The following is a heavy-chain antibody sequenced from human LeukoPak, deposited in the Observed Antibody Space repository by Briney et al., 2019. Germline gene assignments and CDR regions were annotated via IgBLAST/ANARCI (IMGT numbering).Heavy chain of an antibody. D-gene: IGHD2-2*01. CDR3: ERDPYSTTYYGMDV. CDR2: IYPAGNT. CDR1: GFTFSDNY. V-gene: IGHV3-66*01. Sequence: GGSLRLSCAASGFTFSDNYMSWVRQAPGQGLEWVSLIYPAGNTYYADSVKGRFTISRDNSKNTLYLQMNNLRAEDTAVYYCERDPYSTTYYGMDVRGQGTTVTVSS. J-gene: IGHJ6*02.